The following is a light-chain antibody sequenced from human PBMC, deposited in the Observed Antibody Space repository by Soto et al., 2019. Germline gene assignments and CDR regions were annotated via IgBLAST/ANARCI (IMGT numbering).Light chain of an antibody. CDR1: SSDVGAYNH. V-gene: IGLV2-14*03. J-gene: IGLJ2*01. CDR2: DVN. Sequence: QSVLTQPASVSGSPGQSIAISRTGTSSDVGAYNHVSWYQQHPGKAPKLMIYDVNSRPSGVSDRFSGSKSGNTASLTISGLQAEDEADYYCSSYATSSVVFGGGTKLTVL. CDR3: SSYATSSVV.